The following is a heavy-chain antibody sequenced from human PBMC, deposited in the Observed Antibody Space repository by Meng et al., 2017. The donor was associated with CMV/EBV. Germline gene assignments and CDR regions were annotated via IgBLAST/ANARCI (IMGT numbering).Heavy chain of an antibody. J-gene: IGHJ4*02. Sequence: GGSLRLSCAASGFTFSSYAMHWVRQAPGKGLEWVAVISYDGSNKYYADSVKGRFTISRDNSKNTLYLQMNSLRAEDMAVYYCARPSAARYFDYWGQGTLVTVS. CDR1: GFTFSSYA. CDR2: ISYDGSNK. CDR3: ARPSAARYFDY. V-gene: IGHV3-30*04. D-gene: IGHD6-13*01.